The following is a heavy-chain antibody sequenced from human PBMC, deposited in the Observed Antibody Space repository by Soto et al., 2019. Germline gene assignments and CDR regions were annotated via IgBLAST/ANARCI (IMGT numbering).Heavy chain of an antibody. J-gene: IGHJ4*02. D-gene: IGHD3-9*01. CDR1: GGTFSSYS. CDR2: IIPIFGTA. V-gene: IGHV1-69*13. CDR3: ARAYYDILTGYYY. Sequence: SVKVSCKASGGTFSSYSISWVRQAPGQGLEWMGGIIPIFGTANYAHKFQGRVTITADESTSTAYMELSSLRSEDTAVYYCARAYYDILTGYYYWGQGTLVTVPQ.